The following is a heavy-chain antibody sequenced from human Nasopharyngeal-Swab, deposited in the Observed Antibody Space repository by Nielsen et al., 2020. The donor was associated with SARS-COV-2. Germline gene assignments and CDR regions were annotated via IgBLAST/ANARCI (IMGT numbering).Heavy chain of an antibody. V-gene: IGHV3-21*01. D-gene: IGHD3-22*01. J-gene: IGHJ4*02. Sequence: VRQAPGKGLEWVSSISSSSSYIYYADSVKGRFTISRDNAKNSLYLQMNSLRAEDTAVYYCARDLGYYDPPFDYWGQGTLVTVSS. CDR3: ARDLGYYDPPFDY. CDR2: ISSSSSYI.